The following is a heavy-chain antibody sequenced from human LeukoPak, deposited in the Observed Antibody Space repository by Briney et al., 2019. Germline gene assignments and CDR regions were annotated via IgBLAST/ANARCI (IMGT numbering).Heavy chain of an antibody. D-gene: IGHD3-22*01. V-gene: IGHV4-30-4*08. J-gene: IGHJ5*02. CDR3: ANGGYYDRWFDP. Sequence: SSETLSLTCTVSGGSISSGDYYWSWIRQPPGKGLEWIGYIYYSGSTYYNPSLKSRVTISVDTSKNQFSLKLSSVTAADTAVYYCANGGYYDRWFDPWGQGTLVTVSS. CDR2: IYYSGST. CDR1: GGSISSGDYY.